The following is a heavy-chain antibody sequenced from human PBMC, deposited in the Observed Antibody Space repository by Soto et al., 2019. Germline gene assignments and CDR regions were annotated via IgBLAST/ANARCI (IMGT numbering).Heavy chain of an antibody. Sequence: QVQLQQWGAGLLKPSETLSLTCAVYGGSFSGYYWCWIRQPPGKGLEWIGEINHSGSTNYNPSLKSRVTISVDTSKNQFSLKLSSVTAADTAVYYCARGRVAAAGTTFFDYWGQGTLVTVSS. V-gene: IGHV4-34*01. D-gene: IGHD6-13*01. CDR1: GGSFSGYY. CDR3: ARGRVAAAGTTFFDY. J-gene: IGHJ4*02. CDR2: INHSGST.